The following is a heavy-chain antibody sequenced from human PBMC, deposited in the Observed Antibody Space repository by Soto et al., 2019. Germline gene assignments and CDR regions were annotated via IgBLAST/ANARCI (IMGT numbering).Heavy chain of an antibody. V-gene: IGHV4-59*08. CDR2: IYYSGST. Sequence: PSETLSLTCTVSGGSISSYYWSWIRQPPGKGLEWIGYIYYSGSTNYNPSLKSRVTISVDTSRNQFSLKLSSVTAADTAVYYCARLQKYSGSYYIDYWGQGTLVTVSS. J-gene: IGHJ4*02. CDR3: ARLQKYSGSYYIDY. CDR1: GGSISSYY. D-gene: IGHD1-26*01.